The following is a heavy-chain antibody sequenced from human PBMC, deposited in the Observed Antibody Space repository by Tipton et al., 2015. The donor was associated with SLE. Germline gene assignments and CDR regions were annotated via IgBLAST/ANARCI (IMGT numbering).Heavy chain of an antibody. J-gene: IGHJ5*02. Sequence: TLSLTCSVSGGSMSSHHWGWIRQSPGKALEWIGNIYYSGSTYYNPSLKRRVTMSLDRSKYQFSLRLTSVTAADTAVYYCTRVVAAGGGDWFDPWGQGTLVTVSS. D-gene: IGHD6-13*01. CDR3: TRVVAAGGGDWFDP. V-gene: IGHV4-59*07. CDR2: IYYSGST. CDR1: GGSMSSHH.